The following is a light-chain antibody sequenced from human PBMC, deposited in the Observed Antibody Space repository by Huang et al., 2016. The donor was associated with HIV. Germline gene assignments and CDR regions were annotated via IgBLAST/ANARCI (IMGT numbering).Light chain of an antibody. V-gene: IGKV3-15*01. Sequence: IVMTQSPATLSVSPGERVTLSCRANRTVSTNLAWYQQRPGQAPRLLIYVSSTRSPGVPARFSGSGSWTDFSLTISSLQSEDFALYYCHQYNNWLLSFGGGTRVDI. CDR3: HQYNNWLLS. J-gene: IGKJ4*01. CDR2: VSS. CDR1: RTVSTN.